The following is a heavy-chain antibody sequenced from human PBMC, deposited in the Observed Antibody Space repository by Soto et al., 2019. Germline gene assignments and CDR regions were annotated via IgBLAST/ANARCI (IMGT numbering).Heavy chain of an antibody. CDR3: ARNGDSSDYRFLFDP. V-gene: IGHV1-69*02. CDR2: IIPILGIA. J-gene: IGHJ5*02. Sequence: SVKVSCKASGGTFSSYTISWVRQAPGQGLEWMGRIIPILGIANYAQKFQGRVTITADKSTSTAYMELSSLRSEDTAVYYCARNGDSSDYRFLFDPWGQGTLVTVSS. CDR1: GGTFSSYT. D-gene: IGHD3-22*01.